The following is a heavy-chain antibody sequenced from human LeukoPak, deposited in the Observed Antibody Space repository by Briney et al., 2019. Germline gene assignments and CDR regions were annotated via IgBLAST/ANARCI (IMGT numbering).Heavy chain of an antibody. CDR3: ARAAAWFGES. Sequence: SETLSLTCAVSGGSIRGSDWWSWVRQPPGKGLEWIGDIYHSGTTNYNPSLKSRVTISVDKSKNQFSLRLSSVTAADTAVYYCARAAAWFGESWGQGTLVTVSS. CDR2: IYHSGTT. D-gene: IGHD3-10*01. CDR1: GGSIRGSDW. J-gene: IGHJ4*02. V-gene: IGHV4-4*02.